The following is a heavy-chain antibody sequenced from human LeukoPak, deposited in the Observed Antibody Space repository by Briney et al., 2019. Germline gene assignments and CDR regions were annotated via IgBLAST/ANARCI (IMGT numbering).Heavy chain of an antibody. Sequence: GRSLRLSCAASGFTFDDYAVPWVRQAPGKGLEWVSGISWNSGSIGYADSVKGRFTISRDNAKNSLYLQMNRLRAEDTALYYCAKDLRPMTTGFDYWGQGTLVTVSS. J-gene: IGHJ4*02. CDR3: AKDLRPMTTGFDY. CDR2: ISWNSGSI. CDR1: GFTFDDYA. D-gene: IGHD3-22*01. V-gene: IGHV3-9*01.